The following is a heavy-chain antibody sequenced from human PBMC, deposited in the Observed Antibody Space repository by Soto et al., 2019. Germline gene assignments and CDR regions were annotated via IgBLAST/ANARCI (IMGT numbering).Heavy chain of an antibody. J-gene: IGHJ6*02. V-gene: IGHV3-30*18. D-gene: IGHD2-8*01. Sequence: PGGSLRLSCAASGFTFSSYGMHWVRQAPGKGLEWVAVISYDGSNKYYADSVKGRFTISRDNSKNTLYLQMNSLRAEDTAVYYCAKDRRYCTNGVCPEPPYYYYGMDVWGQGTTVTVSS. CDR2: ISYDGSNK. CDR3: AKDRRYCTNGVCPEPPYYYYGMDV. CDR1: GFTFSSYG.